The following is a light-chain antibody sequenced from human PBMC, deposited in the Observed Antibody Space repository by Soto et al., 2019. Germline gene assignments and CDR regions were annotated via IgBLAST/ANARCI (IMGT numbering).Light chain of an antibody. CDR1: QSISSY. Sequence: DIQMTQSPSSLSASVGDRVTITCRASQSISSYLNWYQQKPGKAPKLLIYAASSLQSGVPSRFSGSGSGTDFTLTISSLPPEDFATYYCQQSYSTPPTFGGGTTVEIK. V-gene: IGKV1-39*01. J-gene: IGKJ4*01. CDR2: AAS. CDR3: QQSYSTPPT.